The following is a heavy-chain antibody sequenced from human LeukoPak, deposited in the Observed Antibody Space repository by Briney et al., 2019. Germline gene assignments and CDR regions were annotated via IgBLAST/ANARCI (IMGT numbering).Heavy chain of an antibody. CDR2: FYHSGST. CDR1: GHSISSGYY. D-gene: IGHD6-19*01. V-gene: IGHV4-38-2*01. Sequence: SETLSLTCAVSGHSISSGYYWGWIRQPPEKGLEWIGSFYHSGSTDHNPSLKSRVTISADTSKNQFALKLSSVTAADTAVYYCARSTYSSGWYWDYWGQGTLVTVSS. CDR3: ARSTYSSGWYWDY. J-gene: IGHJ4*02.